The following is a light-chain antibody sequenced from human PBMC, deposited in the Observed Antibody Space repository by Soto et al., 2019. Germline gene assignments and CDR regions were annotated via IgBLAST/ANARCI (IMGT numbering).Light chain of an antibody. CDR1: QSVSSY. CDR2: DAS. V-gene: IGKV3-11*01. CDR3: QQRLHWPPVT. J-gene: IGKJ5*01. Sequence: EVVLTQSPATLSLSPGERATLSCRASQSVSSYLAWYQQKPGQAPRLLIYDASNRAAAIPARFSGSGSGTEFTLTISREPEDFAIYYCQQRLHWPPVTFGQGTRLEIK.